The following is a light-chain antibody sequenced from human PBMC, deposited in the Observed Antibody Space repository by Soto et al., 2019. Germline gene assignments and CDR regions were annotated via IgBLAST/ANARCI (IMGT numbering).Light chain of an antibody. CDR3: QQYNNWPPDRT. J-gene: IGKJ1*01. V-gene: IGKV3-15*01. CDR2: GAS. Sequence: EIVMTQSPATLSVSPGERATLSCRASQSVGSNLAWYQQKPGQAPRLLIYGASTRATGIPARFSGSGSGTEFTLTISSLQSEDFAIYFCQQYNNWPPDRTFCQRTKVEIK. CDR1: QSVGSN.